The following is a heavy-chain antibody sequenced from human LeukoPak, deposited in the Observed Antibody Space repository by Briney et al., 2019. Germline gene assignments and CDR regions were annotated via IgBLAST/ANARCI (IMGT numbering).Heavy chain of an antibody. D-gene: IGHD6-19*01. CDR2: IYYRGST. V-gene: IGHV4-61*08. Sequence: SETLSLTCTVSGGSVSSGGYYWSWIRQPPGKGLEWIGYIYYRGSTNYNPSLKSRVTISVDTSKNQFSLKLSSVTAADTAIYYCARAAGSGWSYFDYWGQGTLVTVSS. CDR3: ARAAGSGWSYFDY. CDR1: GGSVSSGGYY. J-gene: IGHJ4*02.